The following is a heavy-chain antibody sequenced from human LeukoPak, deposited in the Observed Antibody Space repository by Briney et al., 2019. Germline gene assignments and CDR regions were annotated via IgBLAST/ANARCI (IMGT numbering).Heavy chain of an antibody. Sequence: PGGSLRLSCAAPGFTFNIFSMNWVRQAPGKGLEWVSYISSSSSTIYYVDSVKGRFTISRDNANNSVYLQMNSLRAEDTAVYYCARGRTGTAWNWFDPWGQGTLVTVSS. CDR1: GFTFNIFS. J-gene: IGHJ5*02. D-gene: IGHD1-1*01. CDR2: ISSSSSTI. V-gene: IGHV3-48*01. CDR3: ARGRTGTAWNWFDP.